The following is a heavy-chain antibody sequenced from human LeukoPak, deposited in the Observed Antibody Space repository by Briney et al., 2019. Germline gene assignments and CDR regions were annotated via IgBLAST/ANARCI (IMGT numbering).Heavy chain of an antibody. CDR1: GYTFTSYG. CDR2: IIPIFGTA. Sequence: SVKVSCKASGYTFTSYGISWVRQAPGQGLEWMGGIIPIFGTANYAQKFQGRVTITADESTSTAYMELSSLRSEDTAVYYCARVMFRYNWNDGDNAFDIWGQGTMVTVSS. V-gene: IGHV1-69*13. CDR3: ARVMFRYNWNDGDNAFDI. D-gene: IGHD1-1*01. J-gene: IGHJ3*02.